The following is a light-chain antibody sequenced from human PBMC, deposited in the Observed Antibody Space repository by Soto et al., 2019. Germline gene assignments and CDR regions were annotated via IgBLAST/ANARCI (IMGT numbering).Light chain of an antibody. J-gene: IGKJ5*01. CDR1: QNIINY. CDR3: QQSYNAPIT. V-gene: IGKV1-39*01. Sequence: DIQMTQSPSSLSASVGDRVTISCRASQNIINYLNWYQQKPGKAPQLLIYVASRLESGVPSRFSGSGSGTDFTLTTSSLQPEDFATYYCQQSYNAPITFAQGTRLEI. CDR2: VAS.